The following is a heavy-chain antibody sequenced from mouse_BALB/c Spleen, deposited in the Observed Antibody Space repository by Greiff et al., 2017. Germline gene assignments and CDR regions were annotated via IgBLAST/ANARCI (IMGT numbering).Heavy chain of an antibody. CDR1: GFTFSSYA. J-gene: IGHJ1*01. V-gene: IGHV5-6-5*01. CDR2: ISSGGST. Sequence: EVKLVESGGGLVKPGGSLKLSCAASGFTFSSYAMSWVRQTPEKRLEWVASISSGGSTYYPDSVKGRFTISRDNARNILYLQMSSLRSEDTAMYYCARGKDSYGNYWYFDVWGAGTTVTVSS. CDR3: ARGKDSYGNYWYFDV. D-gene: IGHD2-10*02.